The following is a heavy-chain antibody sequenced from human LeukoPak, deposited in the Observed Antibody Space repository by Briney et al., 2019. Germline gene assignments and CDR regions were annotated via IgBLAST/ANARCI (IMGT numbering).Heavy chain of an antibody. V-gene: IGHV3-23*01. D-gene: IGHD6-13*01. CDR2: ISGSGDRT. CDR3: AKDSASSWYYLDS. CDR1: GGSISNYY. J-gene: IGHJ4*02. Sequence: ETLSLTCTVSGGSISNYYWSWVRQAPGKGLEWVSAISGSGDRTYYGDSVKGRFTISRDNSKNTLYLQMNSLRVEDTAVYYCAKDSASSWYYLDSWGQGTLVTVSS.